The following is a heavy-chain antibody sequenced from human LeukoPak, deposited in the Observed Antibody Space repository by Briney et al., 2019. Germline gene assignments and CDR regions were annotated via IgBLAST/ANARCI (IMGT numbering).Heavy chain of an antibody. Sequence: GGSLRLSCAASGFTFSDYAMSWVRQAPGKGLEWVSAISGSGGSTYYADSVKGRFTISRDNSKNTLYLQMNSLRAEDTAVYYCAKEAIVVVPAAMLSPVDYWGQGTLVTVSS. V-gene: IGHV3-23*01. CDR3: AKEAIVVVPAAMLSPVDY. D-gene: IGHD2-2*01. CDR2: ISGSGGST. J-gene: IGHJ4*02. CDR1: GFTFSDYA.